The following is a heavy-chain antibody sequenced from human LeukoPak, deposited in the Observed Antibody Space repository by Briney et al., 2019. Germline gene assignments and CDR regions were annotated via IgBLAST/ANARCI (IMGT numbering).Heavy chain of an antibody. J-gene: IGHJ4*02. CDR2: ISGSGGST. D-gene: IGHD3-22*01. Sequence: GGSLRLSCAASGFTFSSYAMSWVRQAPGKGLEWVSAISGSGGSTYYADSVKGRFTISRDNSKNTLYLQMNSLRAEDTAVYYCAKVRGEVDYYDSSGYYCYFGYWGQGTLVTVSS. CDR1: GFTFSSYA. V-gene: IGHV3-23*01. CDR3: AKVRGEVDYYDSSGYYCYFGY.